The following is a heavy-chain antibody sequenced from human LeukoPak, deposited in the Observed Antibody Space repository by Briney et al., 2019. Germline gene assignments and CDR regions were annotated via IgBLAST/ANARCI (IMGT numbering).Heavy chain of an antibody. D-gene: IGHD2-2*02. J-gene: IGHJ4*02. CDR3: ARGGCNSASCYMAPFDY. CDR2: IYYSGST. Sequence: PSDTLSLTRRGSVGFISTYCWSWIRQPPGKGLEWVGYIYYSGSTNYNPSLKSRVTISVDTSKNQFSLKLSSVTAADTAVYYCARGGCNSASCYMAPFDYWGQGTLVTVSS. CDR1: VGFISTYC. V-gene: IGHV4-59*01.